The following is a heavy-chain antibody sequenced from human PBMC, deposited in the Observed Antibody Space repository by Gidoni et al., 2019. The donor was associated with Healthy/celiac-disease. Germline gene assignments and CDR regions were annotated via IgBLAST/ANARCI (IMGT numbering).Heavy chain of an antibody. D-gene: IGHD2-2*01. Sequence: QVQLVQAGAEVKQPGASVKVSCNASGYTFTGYYMHWVRQAPGQGLEWMGWINPNSGGTNYAQKFQGRVTMTRDTSISTAYMELSRLRSDDTAVYYCARLVVPAAMEYYYYGMDVWGQGTTVTVSS. CDR1: GYTFTGYY. CDR3: ARLVVPAAMEYYYYGMDV. J-gene: IGHJ6*02. CDR2: INPNSGGT. V-gene: IGHV1-2*02.